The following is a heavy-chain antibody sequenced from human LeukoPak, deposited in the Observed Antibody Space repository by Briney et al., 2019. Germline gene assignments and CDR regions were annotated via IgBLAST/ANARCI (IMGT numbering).Heavy chain of an antibody. CDR3: ARDSYGDYNWYFDL. J-gene: IGHJ2*01. V-gene: IGHV3-7*03. Sequence: GGTLGLSCAASGFTFSSYVMSWVRQAPGKGLEWVANIKQDGTEKYYVDSVKGRFTISRDNAKNSLYLQMNSLRAEDTALYYCARDSYGDYNWYFDLWGRGTLVTVSS. CDR2: IKQDGTEK. D-gene: IGHD4-17*01. CDR1: GFTFSSYV.